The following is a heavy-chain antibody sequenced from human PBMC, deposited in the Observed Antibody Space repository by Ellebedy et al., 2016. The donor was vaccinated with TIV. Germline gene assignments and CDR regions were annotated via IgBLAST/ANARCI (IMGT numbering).Heavy chain of an antibody. CDR2: FSPKNNDR. J-gene: IGHJ4*02. Sequence: AASVKVSCKASGYIFTDYYLHWVRQVPGQGLEWMGWFSPKNNDRKYAQKFEGCVTMSRDTSISTAYMEVSRLRPDDTAVYYCARGTGTTGTSFDYWGQGALVIVSS. D-gene: IGHD1-1*01. CDR3: ARGTGTTGTSFDY. V-gene: IGHV1-2*04. CDR1: GYIFTDYY.